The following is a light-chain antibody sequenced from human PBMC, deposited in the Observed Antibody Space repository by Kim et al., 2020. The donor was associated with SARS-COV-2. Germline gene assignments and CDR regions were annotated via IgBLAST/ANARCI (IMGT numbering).Light chain of an antibody. J-gene: IGKJ1*01. V-gene: IGKV1-39*01. CDR2: GAS. CDR1: QSISKF. CDR3: QQSYSIPHT. Sequence: ASVGDRVTITCRASQSISKFLNWYQHKPGKAPKLLIYGASSLQSGVPSRFSGSGSGTDFTLTISSLQPEDFATYYCQQSYSIPHTFGQGTKVEIK.